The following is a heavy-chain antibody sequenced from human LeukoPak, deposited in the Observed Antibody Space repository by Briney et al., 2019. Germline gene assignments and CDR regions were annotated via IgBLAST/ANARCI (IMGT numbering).Heavy chain of an antibody. J-gene: IGHJ4*02. CDR2: FSAYNGNT. CDR1: GYTFTIYG. CDR3: ARDPDSSIWSDY. V-gene: IGHV1-18*01. D-gene: IGHD6-13*01. Sequence: ASVKVSCKASGYTFTIYGISWVRQAPGQGLEWMGWFSAYNGNTNYAQKLQGRVTITTDTSTSTAYMELRSLKSDDTDVYYCARDPDSSIWSDYWGQGTLVTVSS.